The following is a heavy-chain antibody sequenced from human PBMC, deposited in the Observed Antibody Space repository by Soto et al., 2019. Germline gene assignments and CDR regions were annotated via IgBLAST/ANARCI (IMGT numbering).Heavy chain of an antibody. J-gene: IGHJ4*02. D-gene: IGHD3-10*01. V-gene: IGHV1-46*01. Sequence: QVQLVQSGAEVKMPGASVKVSCKAFGYTITNYYMHWVRQAPGEGLEWMGVFKPSGGNSNYAQKFQGRVTMTRDTSTRTVYMELSRLTSEDTAVYYCAGMNSGFDYWGQGTLVTVSS. CDR2: FKPSGGNS. CDR3: AGMNSGFDY. CDR1: GYTITNYY.